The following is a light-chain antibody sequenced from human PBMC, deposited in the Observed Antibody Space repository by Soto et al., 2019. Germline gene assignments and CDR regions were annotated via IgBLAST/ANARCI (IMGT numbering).Light chain of an antibody. CDR1: QSVGRS. J-gene: IGKJ1*01. CDR2: DAS. V-gene: IGKV3-11*01. Sequence: EIVLTQSPATLSLSPGERATLSCWASQSVGRSLAWYQQKPGQAPRLLIYDASTRATGVPARFSGSGSGTEFTLTISSLQSEDFAVYYCQQRGTWPTFGQGTKVDIK. CDR3: QQRGTWPT.